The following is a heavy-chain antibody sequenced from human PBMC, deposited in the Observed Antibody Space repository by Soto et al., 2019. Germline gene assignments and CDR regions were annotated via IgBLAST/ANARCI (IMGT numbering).Heavy chain of an antibody. J-gene: IGHJ4*02. D-gene: IGHD3-3*01. Sequence: GGSLRLSCSASGFTFSSYAMHWVRQAPGKGLEWVAVISYDGSNKYYADSVKGRFTISRDNSKNTLYLQMNSLRAEDTAVYYCARDGATSTIFGVDTGGSFDYWGQGTLVTVSS. V-gene: IGHV3-30-3*01. CDR2: ISYDGSNK. CDR1: GFTFSSYA. CDR3: ARDGATSTIFGVDTGGSFDY.